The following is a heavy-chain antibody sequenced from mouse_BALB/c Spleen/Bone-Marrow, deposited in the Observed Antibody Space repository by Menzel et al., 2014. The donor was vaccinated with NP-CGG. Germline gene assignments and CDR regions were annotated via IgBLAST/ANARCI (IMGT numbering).Heavy chain of an antibody. CDR3: AKLGGYFDY. J-gene: IGHJ2*01. V-gene: IGHV2-6-5*01. CDR1: GFSLTDYG. CDR2: IWGGGIT. D-gene: IGHD4-1*01. Sequence: VMLVESGPGLVAPSQSLSITCTVSGFSLTDYGVSWIRQPPGKGLEWLGVIWGGGITYYNSALKSSLTISKDNSKSQVFLKMNSRQTDDTAMYYCAKLGGYFDYWGQGTTLTVSS.